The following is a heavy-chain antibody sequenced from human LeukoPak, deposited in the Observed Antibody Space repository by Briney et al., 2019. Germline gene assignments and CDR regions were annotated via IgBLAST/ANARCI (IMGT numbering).Heavy chain of an antibody. Sequence: GGSLRLSCAASGFTFSSYEMNWVRQAPGKGLEWVSYISSSGSTIYYADSVKGRFTISRDNSKNTLYLQMNSLRTEDTAVYYCAKEKQSSGWYWYYFDYWGQGILVTVSS. D-gene: IGHD6-19*01. J-gene: IGHJ4*02. CDR2: ISSSGSTI. CDR1: GFTFSSYE. V-gene: IGHV3-48*03. CDR3: AKEKQSSGWYWYYFDY.